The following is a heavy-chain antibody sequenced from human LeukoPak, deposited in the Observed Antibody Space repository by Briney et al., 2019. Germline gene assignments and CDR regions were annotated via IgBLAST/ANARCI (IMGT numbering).Heavy chain of an antibody. J-gene: IGHJ6*02. D-gene: IGHD4-17*01. CDR3: ARVKYYGDYQWTGPDYYYYGMDV. CDR2: IIPILGIA. Sequence: GASVKVSCKASGYTFTGYYMHWVRQAPGQGLEWMGRIIPILGIANYAQKFQGRVTITADKSTSTAYMELNSLRSEDTAVYYCARVKYYGDYQWTGPDYYYYGMDVWGQGTTVTVSS. V-gene: IGHV1-69*04. CDR1: GYTFTGYY.